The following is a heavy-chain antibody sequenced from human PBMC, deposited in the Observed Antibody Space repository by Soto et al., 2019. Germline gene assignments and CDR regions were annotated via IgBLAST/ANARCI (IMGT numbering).Heavy chain of an antibody. V-gene: IGHV1-69*13. CDR1: GGTFSSYA. D-gene: IGHD2-15*01. CDR2: IIPIFGTA. CDR3: ARDPVNRYCSGGSCSFYYYYGMDV. Sequence: SVKVSCKASGGTFSSYAIRWVRQAPGQGLEWMGGIIPIFGTANYAQKFQGRVTITADESTSTAYMELSSLRSEDTAVYYCARDPVNRYCSGGSCSFYYYYGMDVWGQGTTVTVSS. J-gene: IGHJ6*02.